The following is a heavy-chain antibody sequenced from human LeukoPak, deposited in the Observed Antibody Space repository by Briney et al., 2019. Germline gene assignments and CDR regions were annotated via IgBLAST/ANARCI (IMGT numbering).Heavy chain of an antibody. J-gene: IGHJ4*02. D-gene: IGHD3/OR15-3a*01. Sequence: GGSLRLSCAASGFTFSNYAMSWVRQAPGKGLEWVSGISGSGSSTYYADSVKGRFTISRDNSKNTLYLQMNSLRAGDTAVYYCARVRTGYSIDFGDWGQGTLVTVSS. CDR2: ISGSGSST. CDR1: GFTFSNYA. CDR3: ARVRTGYSIDFGD. V-gene: IGHV3-23*01.